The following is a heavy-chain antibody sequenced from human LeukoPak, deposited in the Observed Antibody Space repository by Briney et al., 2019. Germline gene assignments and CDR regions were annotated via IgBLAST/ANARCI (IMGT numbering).Heavy chain of an antibody. J-gene: IGHJ4*02. CDR3: ARDYCGGDCFPDY. V-gene: IGHV1-2*06. CDR1: GYTFTGYY. D-gene: IGHD2-21*02. CDR2: INPNSGDT. Sequence: ASVKVSRKASGYTFTGYYVHWVRQAPGQGLEWMGRINPNSGDTNYAQKFQGRVTMTRDTSISTAYMELSRLRSDDTAVYYCARDYCGGDCFPDYWGQGTLVTVSS.